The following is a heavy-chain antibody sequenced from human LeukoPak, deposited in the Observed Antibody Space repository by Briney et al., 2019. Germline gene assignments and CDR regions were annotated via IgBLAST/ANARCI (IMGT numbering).Heavy chain of an antibody. CDR2: MNPNSGNT. D-gene: IGHD2-15*01. V-gene: IGHV1-8*02. J-gene: IGHJ3*02. CDR3: ARDKIHCSGGSCYSSAFDI. Sequence: ASVKVSCKASGYTFTSYDINWVRQATGQGLEWMGWMNPNSGNTGYSQKFQGRVTMTRDMSTSTVYMELSSLRSEDTAVYYCARDKIHCSGGSCYSSAFDIWGQGTMVTVSS. CDR1: GYTFTSYD.